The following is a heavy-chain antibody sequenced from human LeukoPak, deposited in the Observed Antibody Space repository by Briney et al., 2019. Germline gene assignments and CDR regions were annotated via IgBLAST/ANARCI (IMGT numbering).Heavy chain of an antibody. Sequence: PGGSLRLSCAASGFTFSSYGMHWVRQAPGKGLEWVAVIWYDGSNKYYADSVKGRFTISRDNSKNTLYLQMNSLRAEDTAVYYCARISLESSGWYSLDYWGRGTLVTVSS. CDR1: GFTFSSYG. D-gene: IGHD6-19*01. CDR2: IWYDGSNK. V-gene: IGHV3-33*01. J-gene: IGHJ4*02. CDR3: ARISLESSGWYSLDY.